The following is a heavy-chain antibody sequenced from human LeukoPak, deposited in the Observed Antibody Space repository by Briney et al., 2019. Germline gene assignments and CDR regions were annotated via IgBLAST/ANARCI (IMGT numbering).Heavy chain of an antibody. CDR3: ARSCYGSGSYCNWFDP. CDR1: GFTVSSSY. Sequence: GGSLRLSCAASGFTVSSSYMSWVRQAPGKGLEWVSVIYSGGSTYYADSVKGRFTISRDNSKNTLYLQMNSLRAEDTAVYYCARSCYGSGSYCNWFDPWGQGTLVTVSS. V-gene: IGHV3-53*01. D-gene: IGHD3-10*01. CDR2: IYSGGST. J-gene: IGHJ5*02.